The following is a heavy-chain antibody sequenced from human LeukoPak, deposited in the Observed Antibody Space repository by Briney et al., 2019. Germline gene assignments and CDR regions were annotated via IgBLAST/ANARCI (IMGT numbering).Heavy chain of an antibody. CDR2: IIPIFGTA. CDR3: ASPKGNTLGTNYDILTGPDYYYGMDV. V-gene: IGHV1-69*01. J-gene: IGHJ6*04. Sequence: SVKVSCKASGGTFSSYAISWVRQAPGQGLEWMGGIIPIFGTANYAQKFQGRVTITADESTSTAYMELSCLRSEDTAVYYCASPKGNTLGTNYDILTGPDYYYGMDVWGKGTTVTVSS. D-gene: IGHD3-9*01. CDR1: GGTFSSYA.